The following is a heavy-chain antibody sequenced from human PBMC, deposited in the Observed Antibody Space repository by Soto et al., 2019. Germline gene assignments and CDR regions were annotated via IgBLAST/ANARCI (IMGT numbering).Heavy chain of an antibody. CDR3: ATSRRDIVATIEGFDP. J-gene: IGHJ5*02. Sequence: LSLTCTVSGGSISSSSYYWGWIRQPPGKGLEWIGSIYYSGSTYYNPSLKSRATISVDRTKNQFSLRLSSVTAADTAVYYCATSRRDIVATIEGFDPWGQGTLVTVSS. CDR2: IYYSGST. CDR1: GGSISSSSYY. D-gene: IGHD5-12*01. V-gene: IGHV4-39*01.